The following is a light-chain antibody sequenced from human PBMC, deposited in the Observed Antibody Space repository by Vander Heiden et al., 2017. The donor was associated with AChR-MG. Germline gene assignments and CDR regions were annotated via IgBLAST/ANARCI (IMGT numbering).Light chain of an antibody. V-gene: IGKV3-15*01. Sequence: EIVMTQSPATLSVSPGERATISCRASQSISRHLAWYQQKPGQAPRLLIYGASTRATGITARFSGSGSGTEFTLTISSLQSEDFGVFYCQQYNIGPPGNTFGQGTKLEIK. CDR3: QQYNIGPPGNT. J-gene: IGKJ2*01. CDR2: GAS. CDR1: QSISRH.